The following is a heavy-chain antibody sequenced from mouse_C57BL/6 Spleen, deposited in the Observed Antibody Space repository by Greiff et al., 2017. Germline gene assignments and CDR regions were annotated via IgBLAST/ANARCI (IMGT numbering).Heavy chain of an antibody. J-gene: IGHJ4*01. CDR3: ATLPYSHYNDAMDY. D-gene: IGHD2-12*01. Sequence: QVQLQQPGAELVKPGASVKLSCKASGYTFTSYWMHWVKQSPGQGLEWIGMIHPNSGSTNYTEKFKSKATLTVDKSASTAYLQISSLTSEDSAVYDWATLPYSHYNDAMDYWGQGTTVTVSS. V-gene: IGHV1-64*01. CDR2: IHPNSGST. CDR1: GYTFTSYW.